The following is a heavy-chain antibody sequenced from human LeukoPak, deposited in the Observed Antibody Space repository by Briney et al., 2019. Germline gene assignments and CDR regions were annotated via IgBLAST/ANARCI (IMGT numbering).Heavy chain of an antibody. J-gene: IGHJ5*02. CDR1: GGSFSGYS. CDR3: ARDVESYYDSSGYYDNWFDP. CDR2: IYHSGST. D-gene: IGHD3-22*01. V-gene: IGHV4-34*09. Sequence: PSETLSLTCAVYGGSFSGYSWSWIRQPPGKGLEWIGYIYHSGSTYYNPSLKSRVTISVDTSKNQFSLKLSSVTAADTAVYYCARDVESYYDSSGYYDNWFDPWGQGTLVTVSS.